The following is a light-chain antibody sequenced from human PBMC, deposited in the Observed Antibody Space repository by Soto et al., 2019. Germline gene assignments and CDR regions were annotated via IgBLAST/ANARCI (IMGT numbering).Light chain of an antibody. J-gene: IGKJ4*01. Sequence: EIVMTQSPATLSVSPGERATLSCRASQSVSSNLAWYQQKPGQAPRILIYGASTRATGIPARFSGSGSGTEFTLTISSMQSEDFVVYYCQQYNNWPPLTFGRGTKVEIK. CDR1: QSVSSN. CDR3: QQYNNWPPLT. V-gene: IGKV3-15*01. CDR2: GAS.